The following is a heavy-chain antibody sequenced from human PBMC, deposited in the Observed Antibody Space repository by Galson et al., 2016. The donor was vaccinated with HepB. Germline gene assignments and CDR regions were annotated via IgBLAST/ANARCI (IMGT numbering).Heavy chain of an antibody. CDR1: GVSLSRGEYY. D-gene: IGHD5-18*01. Sequence: TLSLTCSVSGVSLSRGEYYWSWIRQHPGKGLEWIGYIYYSGSTYYNPSLKSRVTISVDTSKNQFSLELSSVTAADTAVYYCARAGGLLVDSWGQGTLVTVSS. CDR3: ARAGGLLVDS. J-gene: IGHJ4*02. V-gene: IGHV4-31*03. CDR2: IYYSGST.